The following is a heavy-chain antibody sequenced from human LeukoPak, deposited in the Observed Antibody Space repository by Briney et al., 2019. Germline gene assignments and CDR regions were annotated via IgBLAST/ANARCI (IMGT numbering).Heavy chain of an antibody. D-gene: IGHD3-22*01. V-gene: IGHV3-23*01. J-gene: IGHJ4*02. CDR3: AKRSGSSGYYTLFDY. Sequence: PGGSLRLSCAASGFTFNSYAMNWVRQAPGKGLEWVSGISGSGGSTDYADSAKGRFTISRDNSKNTVYMQMNSLRAEDTAVYYCAKRSGSSGYYTLFDYWGQGTLVTVSS. CDR1: GFTFNSYA. CDR2: ISGSGGST.